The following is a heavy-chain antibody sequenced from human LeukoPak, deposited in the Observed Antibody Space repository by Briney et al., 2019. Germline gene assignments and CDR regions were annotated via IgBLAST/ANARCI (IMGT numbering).Heavy chain of an antibody. CDR1: GGSISSSSYY. CDR2: IYYSGST. D-gene: IGHD1-26*01. J-gene: IGHJ4*02. CDR3: AGHQEGGELLESFDY. V-gene: IGHV4-39*01. Sequence: SETLSLTCTVSGGSISSSSYYWGWIRQPPGKGLEWIGSIYYSGSTYYNPSLKSRVTISVDTSKNQFSLRLSSVTAADTAVYYCAGHQEGGELLESFDYWGQGTLVTVSS.